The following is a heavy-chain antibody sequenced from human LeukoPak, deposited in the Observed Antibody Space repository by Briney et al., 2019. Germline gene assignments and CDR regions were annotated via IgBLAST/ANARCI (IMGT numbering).Heavy chain of an antibody. V-gene: IGHV3-11*01. CDR1: GFTFSDYY. CDR3: AKGPAPDYYYYYMDV. J-gene: IGHJ6*03. D-gene: IGHD1-14*01. CDR2: ISSSGRTI. Sequence: GGSLRLSCSASGFTFSDYYMSWIRQAPGKGLEWVSYISSSGRTIYYADSVKGRFTISRDNANNSLYLQMNSLRAEDTAVYYCAKGPAPDYYYYYMDVWGKGTTVTISS.